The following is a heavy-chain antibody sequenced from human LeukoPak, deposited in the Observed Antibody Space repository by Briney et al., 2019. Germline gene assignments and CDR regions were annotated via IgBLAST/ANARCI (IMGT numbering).Heavy chain of an antibody. D-gene: IGHD3-9*01. V-gene: IGHV1-8*03. CDR3: ARAGRPTPPHQNRGRLRYSDWFPYYMDV. J-gene: IGHJ6*03. CDR2: MNPNSGNT. Sequence: GASVKVSCKASGGTFSTSAISWVRQAPGQGLEWMGWMNPNSGNTGYAQKFQGRVTITRNTSISTAYMELSSLRSEDTAVYYCARAGRPTPPHQNRGRLRYSDWFPYYMDVWGKGTTVTVSS. CDR1: GGTFSTSA.